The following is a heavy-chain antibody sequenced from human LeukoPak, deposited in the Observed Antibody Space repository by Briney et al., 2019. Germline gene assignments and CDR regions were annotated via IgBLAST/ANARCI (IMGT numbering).Heavy chain of an antibody. V-gene: IGHV1-2*02. CDR1: GYTFSGYH. D-gene: IGHD3/OR15-3a*01. Sequence: ASVKVSCKASGYTFSGYHMHWVRQAPGQGPEWMGWINPNSGGTNFAQTFQGRVNMTRDTSISTAYMELSRLRSDDAAVYYCARSLGWENFDYWGQGTLVTVSS. CDR2: INPNSGGT. J-gene: IGHJ4*02. CDR3: ARSLGWENFDY.